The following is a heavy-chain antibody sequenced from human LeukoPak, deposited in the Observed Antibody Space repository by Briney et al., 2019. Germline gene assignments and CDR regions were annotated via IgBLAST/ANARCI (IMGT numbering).Heavy chain of an antibody. Sequence: PGGSLRLSCAASGFTFSSYSMNWVRQAPGKGLEWISYISGSSSTIYYADSVKGRFTISRDNAKNSLYLQMNSLRAEDTAVYYCARVGAIYSSSWYLFDYWGQGTLVTVSS. J-gene: IGHJ4*02. CDR1: GFTFSSYS. V-gene: IGHV3-48*04. D-gene: IGHD6-13*01. CDR3: ARVGAIYSSSWYLFDY. CDR2: ISGSSSTI.